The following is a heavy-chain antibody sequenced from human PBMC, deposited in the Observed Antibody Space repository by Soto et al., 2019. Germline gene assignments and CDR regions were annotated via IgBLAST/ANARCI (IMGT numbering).Heavy chain of an antibody. Sequence: QVHLVQSGAEVKKPGASVNVSCKTSGYTFTRNGISWVRQAPGQGLKWMGWISPNSGNTKYAQKLQGRVIMTTDTSTSTAYMELRSLRSDDTAVYYCVKDRDSNSWPSRDVWGPGTTVTVSS. CDR3: VKDRDSNSWPSRDV. D-gene: IGHD3-22*01. CDR2: ISPNSGNT. J-gene: IGHJ6*02. CDR1: GYTFTRNG. V-gene: IGHV1-18*01.